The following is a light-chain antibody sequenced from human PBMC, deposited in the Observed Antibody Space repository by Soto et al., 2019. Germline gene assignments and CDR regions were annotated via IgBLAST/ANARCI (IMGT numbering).Light chain of an antibody. V-gene: IGLV1-44*01. Sequence: QSVMTQPPSASGTPGQRVTISCSGSSSNIGSNSVNWYQQLPGTAPKLLIYNIDQRPSGVRERFLGSKSGSSASLAISGLQSEDEADYYCASWDDRLSGLIFGGGTKVTVL. CDR1: SSNIGSNS. CDR2: NID. J-gene: IGLJ2*01. CDR3: ASWDDRLSGLI.